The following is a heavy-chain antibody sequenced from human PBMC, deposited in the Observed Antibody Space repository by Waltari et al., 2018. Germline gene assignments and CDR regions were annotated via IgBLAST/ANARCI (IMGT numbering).Heavy chain of an antibody. CDR2: MFISGST. CDR1: GASITDYH. D-gene: IGHD3-3*02. CDR3: ATKDGHF. Sequence: QVQLQESGPGLVKPSETLSLTCTVSGASITDYHWSWFRQSAGKGLEWIGRMFISGSTDYHPSLQSRISMSLDASKSQFSLRLNSVTAADTAVYYCATKDGHFWGQGVLVTVSS. V-gene: IGHV4-4*07. J-gene: IGHJ4*02.